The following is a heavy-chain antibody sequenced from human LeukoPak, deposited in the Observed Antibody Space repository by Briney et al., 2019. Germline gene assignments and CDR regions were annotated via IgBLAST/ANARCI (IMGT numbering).Heavy chain of an antibody. V-gene: IGHV4-39*01. Sequence: SETLSLTCSVSGDSVSSNNYYWGWIRQPPGKGLEWIGSINHSVKTFYNPSLKSRVTISVDTSNNQFSLKLRSVTAADTAVYYWARHCPPKVVVVVTPPDYWGQGTLVTVSS. CDR2: INHSVKT. CDR1: GDSVSSNNYY. D-gene: IGHD4-23*01. J-gene: IGHJ4*02. CDR3: ARHCPPKVVVVVTPPDY.